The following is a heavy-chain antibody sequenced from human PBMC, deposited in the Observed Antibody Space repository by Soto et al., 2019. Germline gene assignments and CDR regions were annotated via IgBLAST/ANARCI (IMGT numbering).Heavy chain of an antibody. J-gene: IGHJ5*02. CDR2: IWYDGSNK. CDR3: ARDRYGSNHWFDP. CDR1: GFTFSSYG. D-gene: IGHD3-10*01. Sequence: GGSLRLSCAASGFTFSSYGMHWVRQAPGKGLEWVAVIWYDGSNKYYADSVKGRFTISRDNSKNTLYLQMNSLRAEDTAVYYCARDRYGSNHWFDPWGQGTLVTVSS. V-gene: IGHV3-33*01.